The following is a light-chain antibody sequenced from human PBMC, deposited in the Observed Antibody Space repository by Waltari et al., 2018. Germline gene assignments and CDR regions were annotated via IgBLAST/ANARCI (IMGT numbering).Light chain of an antibody. CDR2: GVS. V-gene: IGKV3-15*01. J-gene: IGKJ2*01. Sequence: EIVMTQSPATLSVSPGDRATLSCRASQSFTRKLSWYQQKPGQVPKHLIYGVSTRATGIPARFSGSGSGTEFTLTISSLQSEDSAVYYCSQYNDWPYTFGQGTKLELQ. CDR1: QSFTRK. CDR3: SQYNDWPYT.